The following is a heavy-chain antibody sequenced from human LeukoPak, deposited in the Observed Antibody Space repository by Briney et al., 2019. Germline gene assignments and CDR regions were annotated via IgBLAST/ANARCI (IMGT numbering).Heavy chain of an antibody. D-gene: IGHD1-1*01. CDR3: ASRYNGDYYYYYMDV. J-gene: IGHJ6*03. CDR2: INPNSGGT. V-gene: IGHV1-2*02. Sequence: GASVRVSCKASGYTFTGYNMHWVRQAPGQGLEWMGWINPNSGGTNYAQKFQGRVTMTRDTSISTAYMELSRLRSDDTAVYYCASRYNGDYYYYYMDVWGKGTTVTVSS. CDR1: GYTFTGYN.